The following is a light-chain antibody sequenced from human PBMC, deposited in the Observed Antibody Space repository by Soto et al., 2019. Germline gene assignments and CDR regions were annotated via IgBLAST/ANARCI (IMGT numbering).Light chain of an antibody. V-gene: IGLV3-25*03. Sequence: SYELTQPPSVSVSPGQMARITCSGDALPKQDAYWYQQKPGQAPVLLIYKNSERPSGIPERFSGSSSGTTVTLTISGVQAEDEADYYCQSADKSGTYVFGTGTKLTVL. J-gene: IGLJ1*01. CDR1: ALPKQD. CDR2: KNS. CDR3: QSADKSGTYV.